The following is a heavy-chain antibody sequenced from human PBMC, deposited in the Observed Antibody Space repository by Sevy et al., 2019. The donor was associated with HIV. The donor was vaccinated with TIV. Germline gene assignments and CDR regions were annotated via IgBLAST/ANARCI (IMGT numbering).Heavy chain of an antibody. J-gene: IGHJ6*02. CDR1: GFTFSSYA. CDR2: ISGSGGST. D-gene: IGHD6-13*01. V-gene: IGHV3-23*01. CDR3: AKGLAAAGNYYYYGMDV. Sequence: GGSLRLSCAASGFTFSSYAMSWVRQAPGKGLEWVSAISGSGGSTYYADSVKGRFTISRDNSKNTLYLQMNSLRAEDTAVYYCAKGLAAAGNYYYYGMDVWGQGTTVTVSS.